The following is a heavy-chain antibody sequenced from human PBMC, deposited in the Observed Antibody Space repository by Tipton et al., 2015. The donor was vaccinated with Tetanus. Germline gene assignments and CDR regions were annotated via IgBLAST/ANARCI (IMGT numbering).Heavy chain of an antibody. J-gene: IGHJ4*02. Sequence: SLRLSCAASGMTLSYFAMSWVRQAPGKGLEWVSVIYSGGDTFYADSVKGRFTISRDNSKNTVYLQMNSLRVEDTAVYYCARWGVLGLQHYLDYWGQGTLVTVSS. V-gene: IGHV3-53*01. CDR1: GMTLSYFA. CDR2: IYSGGDT. CDR3: ARWGVLGLQHYLDY. D-gene: IGHD1-1*01.